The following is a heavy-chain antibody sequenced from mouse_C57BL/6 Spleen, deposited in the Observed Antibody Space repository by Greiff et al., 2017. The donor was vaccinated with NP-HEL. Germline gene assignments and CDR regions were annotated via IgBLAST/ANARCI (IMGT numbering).Heavy chain of an antibody. CDR3: TRGTGY. CDR2: IDPETGGT. CDR1: GYTFTDYE. V-gene: IGHV1-15*01. D-gene: IGHD3-3*01. Sequence: QVQLQQSGAELVSPGASVTLSCKASGYTFTDYEMHWVKQTPVHGLEWIGAIDPETGGTAYNQKFKGKAILTADKSSSTAYMELRSLTSEDSAVYYCTRGTGYWGQGTTLTVSS. J-gene: IGHJ2*01.